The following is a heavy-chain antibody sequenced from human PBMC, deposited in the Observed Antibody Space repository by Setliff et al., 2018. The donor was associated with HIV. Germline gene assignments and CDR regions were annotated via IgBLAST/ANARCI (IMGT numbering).Heavy chain of an antibody. D-gene: IGHD6-6*01. CDR2: IYPPDSDT. J-gene: IGHJ4*02. CDR3: ATSPGTYSDSSASYFDY. V-gene: IGHV5-51*01. CDR1: GYNFRSYW. Sequence: GESLKISCQGSGYNFRSYWIAWVRQMPGKGLEYLGIIYPPDSDTRYSPSFQGQVTISVDQSITTAYLQWSSLKASDTAMYYCATSPGTYSDSSASYFDYWGQGTLVTVSS.